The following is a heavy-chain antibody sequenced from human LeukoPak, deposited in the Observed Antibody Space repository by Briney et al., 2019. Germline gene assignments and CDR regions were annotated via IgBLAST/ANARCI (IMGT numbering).Heavy chain of an antibody. V-gene: IGHV1-2*02. J-gene: IGHJ4*02. CDR2: INPNSGGT. CDR1: GYTFTGYY. CDR3: AREVLVEMATIFDY. Sequence: ASVKVSCTASGYTFTGYYMHWVRQAPGQGLEWMGWINPNSGGTNYAQKFQGRVTMTRDTSISTAYMELSRLRSDDTAVYYCAREVLVEMATIFDYWGQGTLVTVSS. D-gene: IGHD5-24*01.